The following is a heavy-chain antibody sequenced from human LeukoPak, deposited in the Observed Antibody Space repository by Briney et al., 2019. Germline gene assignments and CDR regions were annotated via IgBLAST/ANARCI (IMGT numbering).Heavy chain of an antibody. CDR3: ARHLDIAASDY. CDR2: IYYSGST. V-gene: IGHV4-59*08. Sequence: PSETLSLTCTVSGGSISSYYWSWIRQPPGKGLEWIGCIYYSGSTNYNPSLKSRVTISVDTSKNQFSLKLTSVTAADTAVYYCARHLDIAASDYWGQGTLVTVSS. D-gene: IGHD6-6*01. J-gene: IGHJ4*02. CDR1: GGSISSYY.